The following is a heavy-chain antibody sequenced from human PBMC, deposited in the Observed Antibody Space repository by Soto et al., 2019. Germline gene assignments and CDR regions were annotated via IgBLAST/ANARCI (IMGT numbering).Heavy chain of an antibody. CDR3: ARGGGNDGCFEY. V-gene: IGHV3-30-3*01. CDR2: ISNDGSNK. D-gene: IGHD1-1*01. CDR1: GFSFSPYA. Sequence: GGSLRLSCAASGFSFSPYAMNWVRQAPGKGLEWVALISNDGSNKFYADSVKGRFTISRDQSKNSLFLQMNTLRPEDTAVYYCARGGGNDGCFEYWGQGTLVTVSP. J-gene: IGHJ4*02.